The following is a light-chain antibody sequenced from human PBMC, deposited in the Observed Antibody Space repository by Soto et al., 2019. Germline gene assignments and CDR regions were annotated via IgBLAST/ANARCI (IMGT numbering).Light chain of an antibody. Sequence: EIVMTPSPATLAVSQGCTASRSCVASQSAGNFLAWYQQKPGQAPRLLIYYISTRATGIPARFSGSGSGTEFTLTINSLQSEDSAVYYCQQHNQWPITFGQGTRLEIK. CDR2: YIS. CDR1: QSAGNF. V-gene: IGKV3D-15*01. CDR3: QQHNQWPIT. J-gene: IGKJ5*01.